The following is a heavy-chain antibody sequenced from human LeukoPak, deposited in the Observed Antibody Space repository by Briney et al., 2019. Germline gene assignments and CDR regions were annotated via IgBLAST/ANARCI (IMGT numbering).Heavy chain of an antibody. CDR2: IYHSGST. D-gene: IGHD3-3*01. CDR3: ARAHYDFWSGYYNSRVGRAFDY. V-gene: IGHV4-38-2*02. CDR1: GYSISSGYY. Sequence: PSETLSLTCTVSGYSISSGYYWGWIRQPPGKGLEWIGTIYHSGSTYYNPSLKSRVTISVDTSKNQFALKLSSVTAADTAVYYCARAHYDFWSGYYNSRVGRAFDYWGQGTLVTVSS. J-gene: IGHJ4*02.